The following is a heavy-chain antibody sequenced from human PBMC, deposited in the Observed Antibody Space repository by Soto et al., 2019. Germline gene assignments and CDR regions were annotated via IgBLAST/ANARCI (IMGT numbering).Heavy chain of an antibody. CDR2: IYYSGST. V-gene: IGHV4-59*01. CDR1: GGSISGFY. Sequence: PSETLSLTCTVAGGSISGFYWSWIRQPPGKGLEWIGYIYYSGSTDYNPSLTSRVTMSVDTSRNQFSLKLSSVTAADTAVYYCARDAPTSSSSDYWGQGTLVTVSS. D-gene: IGHD6-13*01. J-gene: IGHJ4*02. CDR3: ARDAPTSSSSDY.